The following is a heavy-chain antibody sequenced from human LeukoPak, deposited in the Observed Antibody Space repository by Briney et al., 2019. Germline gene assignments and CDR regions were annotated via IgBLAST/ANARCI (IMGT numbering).Heavy chain of an antibody. CDR2: MNPNSGNT. V-gene: IGHV1-8*02. Sequence: ASVKVSCKASGYTFTSYGISWARQATGQGLDWMGWMNPNSGNTGYAQKFQGRVTMTRNTSISTAYMELSSLRSEDTAVYYCARGYGAVAGLDYWGQGTLVTVSS. D-gene: IGHD6-19*01. CDR3: ARGYGAVAGLDY. J-gene: IGHJ4*02. CDR1: GYTFTSYG.